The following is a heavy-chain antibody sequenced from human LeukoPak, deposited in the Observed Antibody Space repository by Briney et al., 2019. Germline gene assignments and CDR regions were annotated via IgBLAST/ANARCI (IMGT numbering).Heavy chain of an antibody. CDR2: ISGSGDKT. D-gene: IGHD2-15*01. J-gene: IGHJ6*03. V-gene: IGHV3-23*01. CDR1: GFSLSTYA. Sequence: PGGSLRLSCAASGFSLSTYALSWVRQAPGGGLEWVAAISGSGDKTYHADSVKGRFTISKDNSENRLSLQMDSLRAEDTAVYFCAKDTTAWWYHRAYMNVWGK. CDR3: AKDTTAWWYHRAYMNV.